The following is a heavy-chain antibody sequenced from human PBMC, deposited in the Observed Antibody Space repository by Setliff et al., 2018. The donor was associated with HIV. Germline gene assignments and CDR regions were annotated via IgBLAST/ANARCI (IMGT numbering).Heavy chain of an antibody. D-gene: IGHD1-26*01. CDR3: AREGLVGATPRHLDY. J-gene: IGHJ4*02. V-gene: IGHV1-46*01. CDR2: INPSGGTT. Sequence: ASVKVSCKASGYTFTSYYMHWVRQAPGQGLEWMGIINPSGGTTSYAQKFQGRVTMTRDTSTSTVYMELSSLRSEDTAVYYCAREGLVGATPRHLDYWGQGTLVTVSS. CDR1: GYTFTSYY.